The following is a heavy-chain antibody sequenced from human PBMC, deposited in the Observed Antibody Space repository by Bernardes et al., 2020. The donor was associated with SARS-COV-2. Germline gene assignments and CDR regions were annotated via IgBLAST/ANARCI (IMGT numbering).Heavy chain of an antibody. CDR2: ISYDGSNK. V-gene: IGHV3-30*18. CDR1: GFTFSSYG. D-gene: IGHD1-26*01. CDR3: ANGQVYRDVDY. Sequence: GGSLRLSCAASGFTFSSYGMHWVRQAPGKGLEWVAVISYDGSNKYYADSVRGRFTISRDNSKNTLYLQMNSLRGEDTAVYYCANGQVYRDVDYWGQGTLVTVSS. J-gene: IGHJ4*02.